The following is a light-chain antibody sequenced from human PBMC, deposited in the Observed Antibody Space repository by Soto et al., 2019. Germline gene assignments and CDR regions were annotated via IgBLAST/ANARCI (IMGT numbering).Light chain of an antibody. CDR1: QSVSSSY. CDR3: QQYGSSSIT. Sequence: SPGTLSLSPGERATLSCRASQSVSSSYLAWYQQKPGQAPRLLIYAASIRATDIPDRFSGSGSGTDFTLTVSRLEPEDFAVFYCQQYGSSSITFGQGTRLAI. J-gene: IGKJ5*01. CDR2: AAS. V-gene: IGKV3-20*01.